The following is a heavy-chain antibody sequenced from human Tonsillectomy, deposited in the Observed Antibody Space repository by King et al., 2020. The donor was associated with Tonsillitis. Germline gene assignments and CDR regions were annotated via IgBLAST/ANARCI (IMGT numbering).Heavy chain of an antibody. Sequence: VQLVESGPGLVKPSQTLSLTCTVSGGSISSGDYYWSGIRQPPGKGLEWVGYIHYSGSTYYNPSLKSRVTMSVDTSKNQFSLKRSSVTVADTAVYYWTRVPYYYDILTGYSPDALDIWGQGTMVTVSS. J-gene: IGHJ3*02. CDR2: IHYSGST. CDR3: TRVPYYYDILTGYSPDALDI. D-gene: IGHD3-9*01. V-gene: IGHV4-30-4*01. CDR1: GGSISSGDYY.